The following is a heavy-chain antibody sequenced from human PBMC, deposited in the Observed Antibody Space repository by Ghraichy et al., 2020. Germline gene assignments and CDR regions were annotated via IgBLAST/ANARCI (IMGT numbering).Heavy chain of an antibody. D-gene: IGHD3-9*01. CDR3: ACTAYYDILTGYPRAYYYYGMDV. J-gene: IGHJ6*02. Sequence: SETLSLTCTVSGGSISSYYWSWIRQPPGKGLEWIGYIYTSGSTNYNPSLKSRVTISVDTSKNQFSLKLSSVTAADTAVYYCACTAYYDILTGYPRAYYYYGMDVWGQGTTVTVSS. V-gene: IGHV4-4*09. CDR2: IYTSGST. CDR1: GGSISSYY.